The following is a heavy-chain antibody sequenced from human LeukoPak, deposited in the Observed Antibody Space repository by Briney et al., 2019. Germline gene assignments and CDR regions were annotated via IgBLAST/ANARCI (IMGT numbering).Heavy chain of an antibody. CDR1: GGTFSSYA. CDR3: ARYCGGDCFDAFDI. CDR2: IIPILGIA. J-gene: IGHJ3*02. Sequence: ASVKVSCKASGGTFSSYAISWVRQAPGQGLEWRGRIIPILGIANYAQKFQGRVTITADKSTSTAYMELSSLRSEDTAVYYCARYCGGDCFDAFDIWGQGTMVTVSS. D-gene: IGHD2-21*02. V-gene: IGHV1-69*04.